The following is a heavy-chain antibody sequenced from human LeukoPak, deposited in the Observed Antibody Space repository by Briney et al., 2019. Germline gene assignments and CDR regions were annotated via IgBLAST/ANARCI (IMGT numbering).Heavy chain of an antibody. Sequence: GGSLRLSCAASGFTFSSYVMNWVRQAPGKGLEWVSSISDSGDGTYFADSVKGRFTISRDNSKNTLYLEVISLTAEDTAVYYCAKDDAWLRFGEWSQGTLVTVSS. CDR1: GFTFSSYV. J-gene: IGHJ4*02. CDR2: ISDSGDGT. D-gene: IGHD3-10*01. V-gene: IGHV3-23*01. CDR3: AKDDAWLRFGE.